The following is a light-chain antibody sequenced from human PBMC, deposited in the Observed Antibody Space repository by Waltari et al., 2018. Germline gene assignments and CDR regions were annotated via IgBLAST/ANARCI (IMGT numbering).Light chain of an antibody. CDR2: GAS. V-gene: IGKV3-20*01. CDR3: QHYVRLPAT. CDR1: QSVSRS. Sequence: IVLTQSPGTLSLSPGERATLSCRASQSVSRSLAWYQQKPGQAPKLLIYGASTRATGIPDRFTGSGSGTDFSLTISSLEPEDFAIYFCQHYVRLPATFVQGTKVEIK. J-gene: IGKJ1*01.